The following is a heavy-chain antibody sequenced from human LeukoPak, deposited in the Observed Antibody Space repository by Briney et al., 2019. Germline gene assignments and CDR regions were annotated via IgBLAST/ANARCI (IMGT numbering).Heavy chain of an antibody. Sequence: SETLSLTCTVSGGSISSYYWRWIRQPPGKGLEWIGYIHTSGSTNYNPSLKSRVTISVDTSKNQFSLKLSSVTAADTAVYYCARRRMLGVSGGCCWFDPWGQGTLVTVSS. CDR3: ARRRMLGVSGGCCWFDP. J-gene: IGHJ5*02. V-gene: IGHV4-4*09. D-gene: IGHD3-16*01. CDR2: IHTSGST. CDR1: GGSISSYY.